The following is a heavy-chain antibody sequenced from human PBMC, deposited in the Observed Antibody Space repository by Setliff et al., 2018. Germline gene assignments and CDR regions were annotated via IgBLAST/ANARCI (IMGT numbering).Heavy chain of an antibody. Sequence: PSETLSLTCTVSGGSISTHYWSWIRQSPGKGLEWIGHSYYIGSTKYNPSLKSRVTISLDTSKNKFSLNVTSVTAADTAVYYCARGGVLGTGDFDYWGQGTLVTSPQ. CDR1: GGSISTHY. CDR3: ARGGVLGTGDFDY. V-gene: IGHV4-59*11. D-gene: IGHD2-8*01. J-gene: IGHJ4*02. CDR2: SYYIGST.